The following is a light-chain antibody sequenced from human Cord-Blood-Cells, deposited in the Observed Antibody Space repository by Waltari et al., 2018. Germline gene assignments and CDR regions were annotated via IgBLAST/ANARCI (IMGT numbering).Light chain of an antibody. CDR1: SSDVGGYNY. CDR2: DVS. Sequence: QSALTQPASVSGSPGQSLTISCTGTSSDVGGYNYVSWYQQHPGKAPKLIINDVSNRPSGVSNRFSGSKSGNTASLTISGLQAEDEADYYCSSYTSSSTWVFGGGTKLTVL. CDR3: SSYTSSSTWV. V-gene: IGLV2-14*03. J-gene: IGLJ3*02.